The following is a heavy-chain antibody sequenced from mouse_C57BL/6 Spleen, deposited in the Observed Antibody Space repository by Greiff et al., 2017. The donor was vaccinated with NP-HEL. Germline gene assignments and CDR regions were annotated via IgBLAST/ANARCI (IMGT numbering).Heavy chain of an antibody. CDR3: ARRISFYDYDRGYAMDY. Sequence: VQLVESGGGLVKPGGSLKLSCAASGFTFSDYGMHWVRQAPEKGLEWVAYISSGSSTIYYADTVKGRFTISRDNAKNTLFLQMTSLRSEDTAMYYCARRISFYDYDRGYAMDYWGQGTSVTVSS. V-gene: IGHV5-17*01. D-gene: IGHD2-4*01. J-gene: IGHJ4*01. CDR2: ISSGSSTI. CDR1: GFTFSDYG.